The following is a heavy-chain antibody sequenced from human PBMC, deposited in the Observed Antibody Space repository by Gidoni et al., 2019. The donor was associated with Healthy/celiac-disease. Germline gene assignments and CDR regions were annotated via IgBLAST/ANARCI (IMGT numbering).Heavy chain of an antibody. CDR1: GLTFSSYA. Sequence: QVQLVESGGGVVQPGRSLRLSCAASGLTFSSYAMHWVRQAPGKGLEWVAVISYDGSNKYYADSVKGRFTISRDNSKNTLYLQMNSLRAEDTAVYYCARGVTVAGMYFQHWGQGTLVTVSS. D-gene: IGHD6-19*01. J-gene: IGHJ1*01. V-gene: IGHV3-30*04. CDR2: ISYDGSNK. CDR3: ARGVTVAGMYFQH.